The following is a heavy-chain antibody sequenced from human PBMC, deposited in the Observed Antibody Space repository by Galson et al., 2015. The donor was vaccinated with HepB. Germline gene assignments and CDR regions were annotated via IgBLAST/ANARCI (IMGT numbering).Heavy chain of an antibody. CDR2: IDPSAGST. Sequence: QSGAEVKKPGISVKVSCKASGYTFTSHYMHWVRQAPGQGLEWMGLIDPSAGSTTYAQKFQGRVTMTEDTSTDTAYMELSSLRSEDTAVYYCATVSMVRRAFDIWGQGTMVTVSS. CDR3: ATVSMVRRAFDI. D-gene: IGHD3-10*01. J-gene: IGHJ3*02. CDR1: GYTFTSHY. V-gene: IGHV1-46*01.